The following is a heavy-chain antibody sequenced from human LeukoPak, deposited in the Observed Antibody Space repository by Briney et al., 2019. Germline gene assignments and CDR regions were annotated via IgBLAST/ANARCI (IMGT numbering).Heavy chain of an antibody. CDR3: ALWELRNDAFDI. Sequence: ASVKVSCKASGYTFTSYYMHWVRQAPGQGLEWMGIINPSGGSTSYAQKFQGRVTMTRDTSTSKVYMELSSLRSEDTAVYYCALWELRNDAFDIWAKGQWSPSLQ. J-gene: IGHJ3*02. CDR1: GYTFTSYY. D-gene: IGHD1-26*01. CDR2: INPSGGST. V-gene: IGHV1-46*03.